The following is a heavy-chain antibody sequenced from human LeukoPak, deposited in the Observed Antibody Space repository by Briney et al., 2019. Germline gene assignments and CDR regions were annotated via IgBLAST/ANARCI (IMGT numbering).Heavy chain of an antibody. J-gene: IGHJ4*02. D-gene: IGHD3-10*01. CDR3: ATGQVAPGSYGSGSYPFDY. Sequence: SETLSLTCTASGGSISSGGYYWSWIRQHPGKGLEWIGYIYYSGSTYYNPSPKSRVTISVDTSKNQSSLKLSSVTAADTAVYYCATGQVAPGSYGSGSYPFDYWGQGTLVTVSP. CDR2: IYYSGST. CDR1: GGSISSGGYY. V-gene: IGHV4-31*03.